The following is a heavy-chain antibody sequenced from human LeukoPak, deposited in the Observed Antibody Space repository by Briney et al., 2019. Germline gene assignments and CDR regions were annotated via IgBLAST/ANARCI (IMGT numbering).Heavy chain of an antibody. V-gene: IGHV1-58*02. D-gene: IGHD3-10*01. CDR1: GFTFTSSV. CDR2: IVVGSGNT. CDR3: AAGLNYYGSGSYPY. J-gene: IGHJ4*02. Sequence: ASVKVSCKASGFTFTSSVMQWVRQARGQRLEWIGWIVVGSGNTNYAQKFQERVTITRDMSTSTAYMELSSLRSEDTAVYYCAAGLNYYGSGSYPYWGQGTLVTVSS.